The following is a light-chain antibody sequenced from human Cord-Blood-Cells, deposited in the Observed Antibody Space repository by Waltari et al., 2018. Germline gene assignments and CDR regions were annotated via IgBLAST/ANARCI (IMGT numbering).Light chain of an antibody. CDR1: QSVSSN. Sequence: EIVMPQSPATLSVSPGDGATLSSRASQSVSSNLAWYQQKPGQAPRLLIYGASTRAPGIPARFSGSGSGTEFTLTISSLQSEDFAVYYCQQYNNWPLTFGGGTKVEIK. J-gene: IGKJ4*01. CDR2: GAS. CDR3: QQYNNWPLT. V-gene: IGKV3-15*01.